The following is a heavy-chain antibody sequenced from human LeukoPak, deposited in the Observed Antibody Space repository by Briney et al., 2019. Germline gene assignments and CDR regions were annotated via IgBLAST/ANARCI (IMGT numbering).Heavy chain of an antibody. J-gene: IGHJ6*03. D-gene: IGHD6-6*01. CDR1: GGSFSGYY. V-gene: IGHV4-34*01. Sequence: SETLSHTCAVYGGSFSGYYWSWIRQPPGKGLEWIGEINHSGSTNYNPSLKSRVTISVDTSKNQFSLKLSSVTAADTAVYYCARGRRGGGQLVRYYYYYYMDVWGKGTTVTVSS. CDR2: INHSGST. CDR3: ARGRRGGGQLVRYYYYYYMDV.